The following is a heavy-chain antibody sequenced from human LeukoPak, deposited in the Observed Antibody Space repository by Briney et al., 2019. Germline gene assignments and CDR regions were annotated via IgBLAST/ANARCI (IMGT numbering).Heavy chain of an antibody. CDR2: IYYSGSI. CDR1: GGSISSNNYY. J-gene: IGHJ2*01. D-gene: IGHD2-21*02. CDR3: ARHYTNCVGDCFPWYFDL. V-gene: IGHV4-39*01. Sequence: SETLSLTCTVSGGSISSNNYYWGWIRQPPGKGLEWISSIYYSGSIYYNPSLKSRVTISVDTSKKQFSLKLKSVTAADTAVYYCARHYTNCVGDCFPWYFDLWGRGTLVTVSS.